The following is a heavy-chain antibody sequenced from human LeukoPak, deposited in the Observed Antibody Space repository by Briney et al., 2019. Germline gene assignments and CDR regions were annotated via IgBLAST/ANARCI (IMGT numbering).Heavy chain of an antibody. D-gene: IGHD4-17*01. CDR1: GFTFSSYG. CDR2: ISYDGSNK. CDR3: AKSGDAGAEYFQH. V-gene: IGHV3-30*18. Sequence: PGGSPRLSCAASGFTFSSYGMHWVRQAPGKGLEWVAVISYDGSNKYYADSVKGRFTISRDNSKNTLYLQMNSLRAEDTAVYYCAKSGDAGAEYFQHWGQGTLVTVSS. J-gene: IGHJ1*01.